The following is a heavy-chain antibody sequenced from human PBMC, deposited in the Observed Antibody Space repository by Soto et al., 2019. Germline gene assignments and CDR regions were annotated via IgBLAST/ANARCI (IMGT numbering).Heavy chain of an antibody. Sequence: QVQLVESGGGVVQPGRSLRLSCPASGFTFSSYGMHWVRQAPGKGLEWVAAILYDGSNKYYADSVKGRFTISRDNSKNTVYLQMNSLRAEDTAVYYCAKDPGYGLDYWGQGTLVTVSS. CDR2: ILYDGSNK. D-gene: IGHD5-12*01. CDR1: GFTFSSYG. CDR3: AKDPGYGLDY. V-gene: IGHV3-30*18. J-gene: IGHJ4*02.